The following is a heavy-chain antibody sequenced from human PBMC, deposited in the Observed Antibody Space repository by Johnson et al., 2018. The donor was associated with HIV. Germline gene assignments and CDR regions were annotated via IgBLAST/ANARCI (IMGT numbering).Heavy chain of an antibody. J-gene: IGHJ3*02. Sequence: QVQLVESGGGVVQPGGSLRLSCAASGFTFANYGMHWVRQAPGKGLEWVAFIAHDESITHYENSEKGRFTISRDNAKNSWFLQMKGLGAEDTAVYYCASSQGSGEGAFDIWDQGKRVTVSS. CDR3: ASSQGSGEGAFDI. V-gene: IGHV3-33*05. CDR2: IAHDESIT. CDR1: GFTFANYG.